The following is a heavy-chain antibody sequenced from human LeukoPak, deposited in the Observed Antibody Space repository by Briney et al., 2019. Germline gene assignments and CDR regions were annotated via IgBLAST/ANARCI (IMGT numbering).Heavy chain of an antibody. CDR3: AKDGREWPRSLDY. CDR2: LSGSGGST. J-gene: IGHJ4*02. V-gene: IGHV3-23*01. Sequence: GSLRLSCAASGFTFSNYAMSWVRQAPGKGLEWVSALSGSGGSTYYADSVKGRFTISRDNSKNTLYLQMNSLGAEDTAVYYCAKDGREWPRSLDYWGQGTLVTVSS. D-gene: IGHD5-12*01. CDR1: GFTFSNYA.